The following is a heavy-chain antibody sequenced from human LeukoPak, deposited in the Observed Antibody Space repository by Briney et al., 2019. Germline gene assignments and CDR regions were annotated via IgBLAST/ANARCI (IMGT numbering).Heavy chain of an antibody. D-gene: IGHD1-1*01. J-gene: IGHJ6*02. CDR2: INPNSGGT. Sequence: GASVKVSCTASGYTFTGYYMHRVRQGPGQGLEWMACINPNSGGTNYSQKFQGRVTMTMDTSINTPYMALSRLRSEDTDVYYCARVVGNWNDNYYYYAMDVWGQGTTVTVSS. CDR3: ARVVGNWNDNYYYYAMDV. V-gene: IGHV1-2*02. CDR1: GYTFTGYY.